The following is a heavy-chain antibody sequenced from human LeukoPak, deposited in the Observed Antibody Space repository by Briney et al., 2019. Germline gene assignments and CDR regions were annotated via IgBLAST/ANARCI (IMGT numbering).Heavy chain of an antibody. CDR1: GFTFSAHW. D-gene: IGHD3-22*01. V-gene: IGHV3-7*01. Sequence: GGSLRLSCAASGFTFSAHWMFWVRQAPRKGLEWVASIKQDGSEKYYVDSVKGRFTFSRDNAENTLYLQMNSLRAEDTAVYYCARDPHYYDSSGYYPHWGQGTLVTVSS. CDR2: IKQDGSEK. CDR3: ARDPHYYDSSGYYPH. J-gene: IGHJ1*01.